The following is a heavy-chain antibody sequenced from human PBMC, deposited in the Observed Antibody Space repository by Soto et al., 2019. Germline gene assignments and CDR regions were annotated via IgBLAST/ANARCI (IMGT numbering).Heavy chain of an antibody. CDR2: ISAYNGNT. CDR3: ALYDILTGRLGY. Sequence: ASVKVSCKASGYTFTSYGISWVRQAPGQGLEWMGWISAYNGNTNYAQKLQGRVTMTTDTSTSTAYMELRSLRSDDTAVYYCALYDILTGRLGYWGQGTLVTVSS. CDR1: GYTFTSYG. J-gene: IGHJ4*02. V-gene: IGHV1-18*01. D-gene: IGHD3-9*01.